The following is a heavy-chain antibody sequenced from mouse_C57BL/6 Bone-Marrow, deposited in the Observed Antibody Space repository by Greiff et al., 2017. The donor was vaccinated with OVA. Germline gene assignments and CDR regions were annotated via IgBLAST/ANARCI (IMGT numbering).Heavy chain of an antibody. J-gene: IGHJ4*01. D-gene: IGHD2-5*01. Sequence: VQLQQPGAELVKPGASVKLSCKASGYTFTSYWMQWVKQRPGQGLEWIGEIDPSDSYTNYNQKFKGKATLTVDTSSSTAYMQLSSLTSEDSAVYYCARRLYSNFYYAMDYWGQGTSVTVSS. V-gene: IGHV1-50*01. CDR2: IDPSDSYT. CDR1: GYTFTSYW. CDR3: ARRLYSNFYYAMDY.